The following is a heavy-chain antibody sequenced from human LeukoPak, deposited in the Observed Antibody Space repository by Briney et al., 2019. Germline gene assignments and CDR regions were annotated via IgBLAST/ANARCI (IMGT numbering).Heavy chain of an antibody. V-gene: IGHV3-74*01. CDR1: GFTFSNYW. CDR3: ARVPRIAVAGKGGGFDY. Sequence: GGSLRLSCAASGFTFSNYWMHWVRQAPGKGLVWVSRINSDGSTTNYADSVKGRFTISRDNAKNTLYLQMNSLRAEDTAVYYCARVPRIAVAGKGGGFDYWGQGTLVTVSS. D-gene: IGHD6-19*01. J-gene: IGHJ4*02. CDR2: INSDGSTT.